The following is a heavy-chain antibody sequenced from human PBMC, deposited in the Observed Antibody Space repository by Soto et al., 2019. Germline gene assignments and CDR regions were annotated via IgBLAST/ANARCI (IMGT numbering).Heavy chain of an antibody. CDR2: IYYSGST. D-gene: IGHD3-16*02. CDR3: ARRPNDYIWGSYRAEDDAFDI. CDR1: GGYISSYY. V-gene: IGHV4-59*08. Sequence: PSETLSLTCTVSGGYISSYYWSWIRQPPGKGLEWIGYIYYSGSTNYNPSLKSRVTISVDTSKNQFSLKLSSVTAADTAVYYCARRPNDYIWGSYRAEDDAFDIWGQGTMVTVSS. J-gene: IGHJ3*02.